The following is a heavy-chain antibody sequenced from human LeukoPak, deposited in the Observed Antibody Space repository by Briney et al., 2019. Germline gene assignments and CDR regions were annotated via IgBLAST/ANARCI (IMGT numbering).Heavy chain of an antibody. J-gene: IGHJ4*02. Sequence: ASVKVSCKASGYTFTGYYMHWVRQAPGQGLEWMGWMNPNSGNTGYAQKFQGRVTMTRNTSISTAYMELSSLRSEDTAVYYCARGRGDGYNFDYWGQGTLVTVSS. V-gene: IGHV1-8*02. CDR2: MNPNSGNT. CDR1: GYTFTGYY. D-gene: IGHD5-24*01. CDR3: ARGRGDGYNFDY.